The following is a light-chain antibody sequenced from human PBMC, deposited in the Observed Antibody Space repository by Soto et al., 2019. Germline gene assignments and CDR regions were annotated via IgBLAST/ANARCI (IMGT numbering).Light chain of an antibody. J-gene: IGLJ2*01. CDR2: EGS. Sequence: QSVLTQPASVSGSPGQSITISCTGTSSDVGSYKFVSWYQQHPVKAPKLMIYEGSKRPSGVSNRFSGSKSGNTASLTISGLQAEDDADYYCCSYAGSSTLVFGGGTKVTVL. CDR1: SSDVGSYKF. CDR3: CSYAGSSTLV. V-gene: IGLV2-23*01.